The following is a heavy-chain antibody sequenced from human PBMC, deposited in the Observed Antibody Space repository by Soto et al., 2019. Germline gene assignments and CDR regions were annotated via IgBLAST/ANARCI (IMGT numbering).Heavy chain of an antibody. CDR1: GGSFNTNT. Sequence: QVQLLQSGAAVRKPGSSVKVSCKTSGGSFNTNTFNWVRQAPGLGLEWLGGIIPMFGTPDNAERFQGRVTITTDESTSTAYIELSSLTSDDTVVYYCTTIRSGINAFHVWGQGTKVTVSS. J-gene: IGHJ3*01. V-gene: IGHV1-69*01. D-gene: IGHD3-16*02. CDR2: IIPMFGTP. CDR3: TTIRSGINAFHV.